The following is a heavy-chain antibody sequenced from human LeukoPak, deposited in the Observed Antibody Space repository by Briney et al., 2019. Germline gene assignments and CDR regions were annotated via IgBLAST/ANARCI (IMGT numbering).Heavy chain of an antibody. CDR2: INHSGST. J-gene: IGHJ4*02. CDR3: ARVGSGRWLQLFDY. CDR1: GGSFSGYY. V-gene: IGHV4-34*01. D-gene: IGHD5-24*01. Sequence: SETLSLTCAVYGGSFSGYYWSWIRQPPGKGLEWIGEINHSGSTNYNPSLKSRVTISVDTSKNQFSLELSSVTAADTAVHYCARVGSGRWLQLFDYWGQGTLVTVSS.